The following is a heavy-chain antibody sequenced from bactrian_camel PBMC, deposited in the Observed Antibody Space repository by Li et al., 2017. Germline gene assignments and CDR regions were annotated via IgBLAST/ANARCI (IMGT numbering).Heavy chain of an antibody. CDR1: GYPINANC. V-gene: IGHV3S1*01. CDR3: AEGRGSRGEHCYSLNY. Sequence: VQLVESGGGSVQAGGSLRLSCAASGYPINANCMAWFRQAPGKEREGVAGMNFYLGTIYYADSVKGRFTISQDSARNTFYLQMNNLQPDDTATYYCAEGRGSRGEHCYSLNYWGQGTQVTVS. CDR2: MNFYLGTI. J-gene: IGHJ4*01. D-gene: IGHD6*01.